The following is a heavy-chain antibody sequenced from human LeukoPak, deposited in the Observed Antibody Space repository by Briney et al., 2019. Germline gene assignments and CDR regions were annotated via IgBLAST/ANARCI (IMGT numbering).Heavy chain of an antibody. CDR3: ARNSGYSKNNWFDP. V-gene: IGHV1-18*01. CDR1: GYTFTSYG. D-gene: IGHD1-26*01. Sequence: ASVEVSCKASGYTFTSYGISWVRQAPGQGLEWMGWISTYNGHTNYAQKLQGRVTMTTDTFTNTAYMELTSLRSDDTAVYYCARNSGYSKNNWFDPWGQGTLVTVSS. CDR2: ISTYNGHT. J-gene: IGHJ5*02.